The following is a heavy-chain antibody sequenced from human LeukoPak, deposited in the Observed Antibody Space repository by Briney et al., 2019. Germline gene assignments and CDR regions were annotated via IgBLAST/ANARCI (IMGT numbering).Heavy chain of an antibody. CDR3: ARPGYGDYGNWFDP. CDR1: SGSISSSSYY. CDR2: IYYSGST. D-gene: IGHD4-17*01. J-gene: IGHJ5*02. V-gene: IGHV4-39*01. Sequence: SETLSLTCTVSSGSISSSSYYWGWIRQPPGKGLEWIGSIYYSGSTYYNPSLKSRVTISVDTSKNQFSLKLSSVTAADTAVYYCARPGYGDYGNWFDPWGQGTLVTVSS.